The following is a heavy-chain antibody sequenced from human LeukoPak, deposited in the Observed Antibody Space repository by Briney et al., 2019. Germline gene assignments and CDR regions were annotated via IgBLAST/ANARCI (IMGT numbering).Heavy chain of an antibody. V-gene: IGHV4-34*01. D-gene: IGHD6-19*01. J-gene: IGHJ4*02. Sequence: SETLSLTCAVYGGSFSGYYWSWIRQPPGKGLEWIGEINHSGSTNYNPSLKSRVTISGDTSKNQFSLKLSSVTAADTAVYYCARVGGSGWPRGKFDYWGQGTLVTVSS. CDR3: ARVGGSGWPRGKFDY. CDR2: INHSGST. CDR1: GGSFSGYY.